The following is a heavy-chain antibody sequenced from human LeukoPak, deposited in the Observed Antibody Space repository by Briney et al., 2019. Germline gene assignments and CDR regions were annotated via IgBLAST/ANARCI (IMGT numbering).Heavy chain of an antibody. Sequence: ASVKVSCKPSGYTFTGYYMHCVRQPPGPGLEWWRWIHPNSGGKNYVQKFQRRVTMTRDSSSSPAYMKLSRLRSDDTAVYYCARGAGFDSSGYYSDYYFAYWGQGTLVTVYS. CDR1: GYTFTGYY. V-gene: IGHV1-2*02. CDR2: IHPNSGGK. J-gene: IGHJ4*02. D-gene: IGHD3-22*01. CDR3: ARGAGFDSSGYYSDYYFAY.